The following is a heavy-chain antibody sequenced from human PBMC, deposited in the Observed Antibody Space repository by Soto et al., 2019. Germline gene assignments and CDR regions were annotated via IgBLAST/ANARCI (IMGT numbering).Heavy chain of an antibody. CDR2: IYYSGST. CDR3: ARQSPSPLRRYYYYYCLDV. CDR1: GGSISSRSFY. Sequence: ATETLSLTRTASGGSISSRSFYWGWIRQPPGKGLEWIGSIYYSGSTYYNPSLKSPVTISVDTSKTQFSPKLSPVTAADTPVYYCARQSPSPLRRYYYYYCLDVWGQVTTFTV. J-gene: IGHJ6*01. V-gene: IGHV4-39*01.